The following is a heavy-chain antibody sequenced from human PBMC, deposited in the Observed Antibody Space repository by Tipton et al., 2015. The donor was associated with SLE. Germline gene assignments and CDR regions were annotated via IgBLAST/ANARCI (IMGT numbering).Heavy chain of an antibody. V-gene: IGHV4-38-2*01. J-gene: IGHJ4*02. CDR1: GDSITSDYY. CDR2: IFYSGNT. D-gene: IGHD3-22*01. Sequence: TLSLTCAVSGDSITSDYYWGWIRQPPGKGLEWIGIIFYSGNTYYTPSFQSRVTISLDTSKNQFSMKLTSVAAADTAVYYCARVPSTFYYDYSGHFDYWGPGTLVTVSS. CDR3: ARVPSTFYYDYSGHFDY.